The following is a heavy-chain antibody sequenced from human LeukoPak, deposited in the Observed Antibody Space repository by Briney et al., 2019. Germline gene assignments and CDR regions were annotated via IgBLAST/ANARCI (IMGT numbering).Heavy chain of an antibody. CDR3: ARGPYLDIVVVVAAGWFDP. Sequence: GAPVKVSCKASGYTFTGYYMHWVRQAPGQGLEWMGWINPNSGGTNYAQKFQGRVTMTRDTSISTAYMELSRLRSDDTAVYYCARGPYLDIVVVVAAGWFDPWGQGTLVTVSS. CDR1: GYTFTGYY. V-gene: IGHV1-2*02. CDR2: INPNSGGT. D-gene: IGHD2-15*01. J-gene: IGHJ5*02.